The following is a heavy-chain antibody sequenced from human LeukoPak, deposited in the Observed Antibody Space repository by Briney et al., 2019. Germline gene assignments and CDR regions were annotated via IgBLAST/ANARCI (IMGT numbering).Heavy chain of an antibody. CDR2: ISSSSSYI. V-gene: IGHV3-21*01. J-gene: IGHJ4*02. CDR1: GFTFSSYS. CDR3: ARDSSYGSNFDHFDY. Sequence: GGSLRLSCAASGFTFSSYSMNWVRQAPGKGLEWVSSISSSSSYIYYADSVKGRFTISRDNGKNSLYLEMNSLREEDMAVYYCARDSSYGSNFDHFDYWGQGTLVTVSS. D-gene: IGHD4/OR15-4a*01.